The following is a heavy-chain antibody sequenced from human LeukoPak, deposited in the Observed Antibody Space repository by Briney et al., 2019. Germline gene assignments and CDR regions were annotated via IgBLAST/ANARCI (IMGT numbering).Heavy chain of an antibody. CDR2: IKQDGSEK. V-gene: IGHV3-7*01. CDR3: ARGYYDSSGSPFDY. D-gene: IGHD3-22*01. CDR1: GFTFSSYS. Sequence: QSGGSLRLSCAASGFTFSSYSMSWVRQAPGKGLEWVANIKQDGSEKYYVDSVKGRFTISRDSAKNSLFLQMNSLRAEDTAVYYCARGYYDSSGSPFDYWGQGTLVTVSS. J-gene: IGHJ4*02.